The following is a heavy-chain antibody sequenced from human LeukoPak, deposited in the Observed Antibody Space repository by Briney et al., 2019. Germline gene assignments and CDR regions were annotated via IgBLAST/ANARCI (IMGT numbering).Heavy chain of an antibody. CDR1: GGSISSYY. Sequence: SETLSLTCTFSGGSISSYYWSWIRQPPGKGLEWIGYIYYSGSTNYNPSLKSRVTISVDTSKNQFSLKLSSVAAADTAVYYCARSIAVAGTWFDPWGQGTLVTVSS. J-gene: IGHJ5*02. V-gene: IGHV4-59*01. CDR3: ARSIAVAGTWFDP. CDR2: IYYSGST. D-gene: IGHD6-19*01.